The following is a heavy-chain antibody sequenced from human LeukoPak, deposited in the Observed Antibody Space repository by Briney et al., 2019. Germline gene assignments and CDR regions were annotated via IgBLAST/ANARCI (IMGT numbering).Heavy chain of an antibody. Sequence: GGSLRLSCAASGFTVSSNYMSWVRQAPGKGLEWVSVIYSGGSTYYADSVKGRFTIPRDNSKNTLYLQMNSLRAEDTAVYYCAREDYYFPRGSFDYWGQGTLVTVSS. CDR1: GFTVSSNY. CDR2: IYSGGST. J-gene: IGHJ4*02. CDR3: AREDYYFPRGSFDY. V-gene: IGHV3-66*01. D-gene: IGHD3-10*01.